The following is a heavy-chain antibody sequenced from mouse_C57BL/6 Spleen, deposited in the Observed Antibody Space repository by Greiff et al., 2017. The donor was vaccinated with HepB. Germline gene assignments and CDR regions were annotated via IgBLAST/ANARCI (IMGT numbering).Heavy chain of an antibody. D-gene: IGHD2-4*01. CDR2: IYPGDGDT. CDR1: GYAFSSYW. V-gene: IGHV1-80*01. J-gene: IGHJ2*01. CDR3: ARDWDDYDDY. Sequence: QVQLKESGAELVKPGASVKISCKASGYAFSSYWMNWVKQRPGKGLEWIGQIYPGDGDTTYNGKFKGKATLTADKSSSTAYMQLSSLTSEDSAVYFCARDWDDYDDYWGQGTTLTVSS.